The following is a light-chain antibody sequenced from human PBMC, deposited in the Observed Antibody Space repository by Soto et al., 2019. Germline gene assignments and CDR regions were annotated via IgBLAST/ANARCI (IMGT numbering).Light chain of an antibody. J-gene: IGKJ4*02. Sequence: DIQMTQSPSTLSASIGDTVTITCRVSQSISSWLAWYQQKPGKVPKLLIYKASSLESGVPSRFSGSGSGTEFTLTISSLQAEDVATDYCQQYDAFPLTFGGGTKVEI. CDR3: QQYDAFPLT. CDR2: KAS. V-gene: IGKV1-5*03. CDR1: QSISSW.